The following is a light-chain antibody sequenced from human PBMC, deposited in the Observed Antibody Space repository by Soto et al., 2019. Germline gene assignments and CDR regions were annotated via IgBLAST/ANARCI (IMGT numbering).Light chain of an antibody. Sequence: DIQMTQSPSSLSASVEDRVIITCRASQSISNHLNWYQQKPGKAPKRLIYAASSLQSGVPSRFSGSASGTEFTLTISSLQPDDFATYYCQHYNSYSEAFGQGTKVDIK. V-gene: IGKV1-17*01. CDR2: AAS. CDR3: QHYNSYSEA. CDR1: QSISNH. J-gene: IGKJ1*01.